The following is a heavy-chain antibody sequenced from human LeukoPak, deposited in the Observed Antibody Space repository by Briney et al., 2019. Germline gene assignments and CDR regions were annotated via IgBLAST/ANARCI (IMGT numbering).Heavy chain of an antibody. D-gene: IGHD1-26*01. CDR2: TSHSGST. CDR1: GGSISSYY. J-gene: IGHJ4*02. V-gene: IGHV4-59*01. CDR3: ARANGNEFDY. Sequence: SETLSLTCTVSGGSISSYYWGWIRQPPGKGLEWITCTSHSGSTNYNPSLKTRVSISMDMSKNQFSLRLSSVTAADTAVYYCARANGNEFDYWGQGTLVTVAS.